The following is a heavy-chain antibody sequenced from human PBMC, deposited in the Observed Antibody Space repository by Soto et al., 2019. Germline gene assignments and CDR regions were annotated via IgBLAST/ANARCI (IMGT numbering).Heavy chain of an antibody. Sequence: ESGGGVVQPGRSLRLSCAASGFTFSSYGMHWVRQAPGKGLEWVAVIWYDGSNKFYADSVKGRFTISRDNSKNTLYLQINSLRAEDTAVYYCSAFGGSGTYPNFDYWGQGTLVTVSS. CDR1: GFTFSSYG. J-gene: IGHJ4*02. D-gene: IGHD3-10*01. CDR2: IWYDGSNK. V-gene: IGHV3-33*01. CDR3: SAFGGSGTYPNFDY.